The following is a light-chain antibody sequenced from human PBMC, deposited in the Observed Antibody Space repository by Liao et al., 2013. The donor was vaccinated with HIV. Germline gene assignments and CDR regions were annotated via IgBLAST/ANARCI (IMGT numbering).Light chain of an antibody. CDR2: QDN. J-gene: IGLJ1*01. V-gene: IGLV3-1*01. CDR1: YLGDKY. Sequence: YELAQPPSVSVSPGQTATITCSGDYLGDKYASWYHLRPGQSPVLVIYQDNKRPSGIPERYAGSNSGITATLTISGIQPVDEGDYYCQTWDSSTYVFGTGTKVTVL. CDR3: QTWDSSTYV.